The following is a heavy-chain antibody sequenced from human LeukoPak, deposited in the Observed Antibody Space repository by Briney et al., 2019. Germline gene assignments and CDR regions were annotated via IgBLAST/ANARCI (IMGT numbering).Heavy chain of an antibody. D-gene: IGHD3-16*01. CDR3: ARDLRSYGMDV. CDR1: GFTFSSYD. J-gene: IGHJ6*02. V-gene: IGHV3-13*01. CDR2: IGTAGDT. Sequence: GGSLRLSCAASGFTFSSYDMHWVRQAPGKGLEWVSAIGTAGDTYYPGSVKGRFTISRENAKNSLYLQMNSLRAGDTAVYYCARDLRSYGMDVWGQGTTVTVSS.